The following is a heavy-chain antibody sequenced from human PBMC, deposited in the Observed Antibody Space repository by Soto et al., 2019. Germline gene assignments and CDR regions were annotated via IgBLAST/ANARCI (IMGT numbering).Heavy chain of an antibody. CDR3: AIWEYYLDY. V-gene: IGHV3-30*03. D-gene: IGHD3-3*01. CDR1: GFTFSSYG. Sequence: GGSLRLSCAASGFTFSSYGMHWVRQAPGKGLEWVAVISYDGSNKYYADSVKGRFTISRDNSKNTLYLQMNSLRAEDTAVYYCAIWEYYLDYWGQGTLVTVSS. J-gene: IGHJ4*02. CDR2: ISYDGSNK.